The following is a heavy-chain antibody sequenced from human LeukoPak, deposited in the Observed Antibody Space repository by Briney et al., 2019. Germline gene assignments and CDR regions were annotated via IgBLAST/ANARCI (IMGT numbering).Heavy chain of an antibody. CDR3: ARDLTMEVSTTGPFDY. Sequence: GGSLRLSCAASGLTGSHNYVSWVRQAPGKGLEWVSAIHTSGDTCYADSVKGRFTISRDNAKNSLYLQMNSLRAEDTAVYYCARDLTMEVSTTGPFDYWGQGTLVTVSS. J-gene: IGHJ4*02. D-gene: IGHD5/OR15-5a*01. V-gene: IGHV3-53*01. CDR2: IHTSGDT. CDR1: GLTGSHNY.